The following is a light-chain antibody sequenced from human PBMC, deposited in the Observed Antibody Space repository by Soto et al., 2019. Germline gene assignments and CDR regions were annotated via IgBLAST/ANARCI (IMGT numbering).Light chain of an antibody. J-gene: IGLJ1*01. CDR1: TNDVGGYHY. CDR2: EID. Sequence: QSAPTQAASVSGSLGQSITISCTGTTNDVGGYHYVSWYQHRPGKAPKLMIYEIDRRPSGVSNRFSGSKSGNTASLTISGLQAEDEGDYYCCSYADSFTYVFGTGTKVTVL. V-gene: IGLV2-14*01. CDR3: CSYADSFTYV.